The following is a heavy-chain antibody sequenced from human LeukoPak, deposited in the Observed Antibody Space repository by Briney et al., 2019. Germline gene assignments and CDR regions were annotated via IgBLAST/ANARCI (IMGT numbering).Heavy chain of an antibody. CDR3: ARKSIVTAGRKPYDY. CDR2: IDHSGRT. D-gene: IGHD6-13*01. CDR1: GGSFNGYY. V-gene: IGHV4-34*01. Sequence: PSETLSLTCAVYGGSFNGYYWSWIHQSPGKGLEWIGEIDHSGRTNSNPSLKSRVIISVDMSKNQFSLRLTSVTAADTAIYYCARKSIVTAGRKPYDYWDQGTLVTVSS. J-gene: IGHJ4*02.